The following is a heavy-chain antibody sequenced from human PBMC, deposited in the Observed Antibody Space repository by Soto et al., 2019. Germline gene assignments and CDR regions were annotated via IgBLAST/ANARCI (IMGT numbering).Heavy chain of an antibody. D-gene: IGHD1-26*01. CDR2: ISPSGNS. V-gene: IGHV4-4*02. CDR1: GASISDSKW. J-gene: IGHJ4*02. Sequence: QVQLQESGPGLVKPSGTLSLTCAVSGASISDSKWWTWVRQSPGKGLEWIGEISPSGNSNYNPSRKGRVNISVDKAKNQFALQLPSVTAADTAIYYCANKGGTYYCNWGQGTLVTVSS. CDR3: ANKGGTYYCN.